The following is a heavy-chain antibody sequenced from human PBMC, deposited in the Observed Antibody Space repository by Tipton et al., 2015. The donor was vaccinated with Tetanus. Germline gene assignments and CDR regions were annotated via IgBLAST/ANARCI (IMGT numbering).Heavy chain of an antibody. CDR3: ARDSTGEPGRTAFDI. V-gene: IGHV1-69*01. D-gene: IGHD3-16*01. CDR2: IIPIYGTA. J-gene: IGHJ3*02. CDR1: GGTFSSYA. Sequence: QMQLVQSGAEVKKTRSSVKVSCKASGGTFSSYAISWVRQAPGQGLELIGGIIPIYGTANYAQKLQGRVTITADESTNTAYMVLSSLRSGDTAVYYCARDSTGEPGRTAFDIWGQGTMVPVSS.